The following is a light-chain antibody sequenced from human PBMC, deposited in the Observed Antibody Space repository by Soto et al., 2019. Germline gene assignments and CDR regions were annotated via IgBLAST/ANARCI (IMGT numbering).Light chain of an antibody. CDR1: QSVLYSSNNKNY. CDR3: QQYYSTSPT. V-gene: IGKV4-1*01. Sequence: DIVMTQSPDSLAVSLGERATINCKSSQSVLYSSNNKNYLAWYQQRPGQPPKLLIHWASTRQSGVPDRFSGSGSETDFTLTISSLQAEDVAVYYCQQYYSTSPTFGGGTKVEIK. CDR2: WAS. J-gene: IGKJ4*01.